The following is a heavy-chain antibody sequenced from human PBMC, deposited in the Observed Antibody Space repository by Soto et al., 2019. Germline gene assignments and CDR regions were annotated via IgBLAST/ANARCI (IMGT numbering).Heavy chain of an antibody. CDR2: ISYDGSNK. CDR3: ARDFMPEGGYYYYGMDV. V-gene: IGHV3-30-3*01. J-gene: IGHJ6*02. CDR1: GFTFSSYA. Sequence: PGGSLRLSCAASGFTFSSYAMHWVRQAPGKGLEWVAVISYDGSNKYYADSVKGRFTISRDNSKNTLYLQMNSLRAEDTAVYYCARDFMPEGGYYYYGMDVWGQGTTVTVSS. D-gene: IGHD2-2*01.